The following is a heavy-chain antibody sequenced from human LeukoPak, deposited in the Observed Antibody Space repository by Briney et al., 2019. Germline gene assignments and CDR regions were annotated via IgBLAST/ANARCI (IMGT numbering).Heavy chain of an antibody. Sequence: ASVKVSCKASGYTFTGYYMHWVRQAPGQGRAGMGWINPNSGGTHYAQKFQGRVTMTRDTSISTAYMELSRLRSDDTAVYYCARGTLRIAAALFDPWGQGTLVTVSS. D-gene: IGHD6-13*01. J-gene: IGHJ5*02. CDR2: INPNSGGT. CDR1: GYTFTGYY. CDR3: ARGTLRIAAALFDP. V-gene: IGHV1-2*02.